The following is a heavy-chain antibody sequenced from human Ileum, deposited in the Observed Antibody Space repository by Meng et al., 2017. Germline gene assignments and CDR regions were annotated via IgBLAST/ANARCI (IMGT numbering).Heavy chain of an antibody. V-gene: IGHV4-61*01. CDR3: ARFYGSGTFEVHDY. CDR1: CGYVSSASYY. D-gene: IGHD3-10*01. CDR2: IHYSGSR. Sequence: VSGPGPVVPSETLSLTCNVSCGYVSSASYYWSWSRQPPGKGLEWIGLIHYSGSRNYNPSLKSRVTMSVDTSKNQVSLRLTSVTAADTAVYYCARFYGSGTFEVHDYWGQGTLVTVSS. J-gene: IGHJ4*02.